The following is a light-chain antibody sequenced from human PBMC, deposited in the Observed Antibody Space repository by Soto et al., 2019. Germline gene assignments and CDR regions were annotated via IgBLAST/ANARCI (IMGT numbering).Light chain of an antibody. CDR1: SSDVGGYNY. CDR2: EVS. CDR3: SSYRSSSTV. Sequence: QSALTQPASVSGSPGQSITISCTGTSSDVGGYNYVSWYQQHPGKAPKLMIYEVSYRPSGASNRFSGSKSGNTATLTISGLQADDEADYYCSSYRSSSTVFGTGTKVTVL. J-gene: IGLJ1*01. V-gene: IGLV2-14*01.